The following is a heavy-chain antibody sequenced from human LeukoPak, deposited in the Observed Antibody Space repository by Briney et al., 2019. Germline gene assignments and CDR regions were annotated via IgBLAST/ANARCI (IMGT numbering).Heavy chain of an antibody. CDR1: GDSVSGDSAA. J-gene: IGHJ4*02. V-gene: IGHV6-1*01. CDR3: ARQGTTAAFEY. Sequence: SQTLSLTCAISGDSVSGDSAAWNWIRQSPSSGLEWLGRTFYKSKWFRDYAVSVRSRVTINPDTSKNQFSLQFKSVTPDDTAVYCFARQGTTAAFEYWGPGILVTVSS. D-gene: IGHD1/OR15-1a*01. CDR2: TFYKSKWFR.